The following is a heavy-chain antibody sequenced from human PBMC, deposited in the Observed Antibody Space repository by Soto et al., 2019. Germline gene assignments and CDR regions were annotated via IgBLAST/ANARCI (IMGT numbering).Heavy chain of an antibody. CDR3: AAGGGLPRYY. J-gene: IGHJ4*02. CDR2: IYHSGST. Sequence: QLQLQESGSGLVKPSQTLSLTCAVSGGSISSGGYSWSWIRQPPGKGLEWIGYIYHSGSTYYNPSLKSRVTISVDRSMNQSSLKLSSVPAADTAVYYCAAGGGLPRYYWGQGTLVTVSS. CDR1: GGSISSGGYS. V-gene: IGHV4-30-2*01. D-gene: IGHD5-12*01.